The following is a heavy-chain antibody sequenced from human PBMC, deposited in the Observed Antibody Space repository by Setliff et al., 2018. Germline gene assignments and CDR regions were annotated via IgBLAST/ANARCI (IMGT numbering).Heavy chain of an antibody. D-gene: IGHD2-15*01. CDR2: IHHVGGT. Sequence: SETLSLTCAVSGGSFGNYYWIWIRQPPGKGLEWIGEIHHVGGTHYNPSLKSRVTMSVDTSKNQFSLNLTSVTAADTAVYYCARASVVHAIAVGYWGQGTLVTVSS. CDR3: ARASVVHAIAVGY. V-gene: IGHV4-34*01. CDR1: GGSFGNYY. J-gene: IGHJ4*02.